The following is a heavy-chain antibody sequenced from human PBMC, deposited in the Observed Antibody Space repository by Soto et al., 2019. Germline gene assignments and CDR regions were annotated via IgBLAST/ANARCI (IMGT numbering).Heavy chain of an antibody. D-gene: IGHD2-15*01. CDR3: ARHHPLYCSGGSCYHYYFDY. Sequence: QLQLQESGPGLVKPSETLSLTCTVSGGSISSSSYYWGWIRQPPGKGLEWIGSIYYSGSTYYNPSLKSRVTISVATSKNQFSLKLSSVTAADTAVYYCARHHPLYCSGGSCYHYYFDYWGQGTLVTVSS. CDR1: GGSISSSSYY. CDR2: IYYSGST. V-gene: IGHV4-39*01. J-gene: IGHJ4*02.